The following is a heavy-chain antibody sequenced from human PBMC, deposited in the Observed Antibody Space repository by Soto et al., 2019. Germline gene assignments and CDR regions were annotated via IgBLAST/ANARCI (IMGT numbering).Heavy chain of an antibody. Sequence: PGGSLKISCKGSGYSFTSYWISWVRQMPGKGLEWMGRIDPSDSYTNYSPSFQGHVTISADKSISTAYLQWSSLKASDTAMYYCARLKMATMDAFDIWGQGTMVTVSS. J-gene: IGHJ3*02. V-gene: IGHV5-10-1*01. CDR1: GYSFTSYW. D-gene: IGHD5-12*01. CDR3: ARLKMATMDAFDI. CDR2: IDPSDSYT.